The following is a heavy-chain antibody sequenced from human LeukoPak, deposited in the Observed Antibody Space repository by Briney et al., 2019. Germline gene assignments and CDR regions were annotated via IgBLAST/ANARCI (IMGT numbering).Heavy chain of an antibody. CDR3: ASSSSGNYNC. Sequence: GGSLRLSCAASGFTFSSYAMSWVRQAPGKGLEWVSAISGSGGSTYYADSVKGRFTISRDNSKNTLYLQMNSLRVEDTAVYYCASSSSGNYNCWGQGTLVTVSS. CDR1: GFTFSSYA. CDR2: ISGSGGST. D-gene: IGHD1-26*01. J-gene: IGHJ4*02. V-gene: IGHV3-23*01.